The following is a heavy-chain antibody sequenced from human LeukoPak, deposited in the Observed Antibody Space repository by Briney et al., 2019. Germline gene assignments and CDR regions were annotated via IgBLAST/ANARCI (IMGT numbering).Heavy chain of an antibody. CDR2: IKQDGSEK. D-gene: IGHD3-10*01. Sequence: PGGSLRLPCAASGFTFSSYWMCWVREAPGKGKEWVANIKQDGSEKYYVDSVKGRFTISRDNAKNSLYLQMNSLRAEDTAVYYCAKARRLFYYGSGSYPGYFDYWGQGTLVTVSS. J-gene: IGHJ4*02. V-gene: IGHV3-7*01. CDR1: GFTFSSYW. CDR3: AKARRLFYYGSGSYPGYFDY.